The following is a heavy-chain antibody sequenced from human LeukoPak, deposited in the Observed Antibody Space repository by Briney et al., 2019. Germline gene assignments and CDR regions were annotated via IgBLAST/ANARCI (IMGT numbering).Heavy chain of an antibody. J-gene: IGHJ4*02. CDR1: GYTFTSYD. CDR3: ARVLHDRSVYPFDY. D-gene: IGHD3-22*01. CDR2: MNPKSGNT. Sequence: ASVNESCKASGYTFTSYDINWVRPATGQGREWMGWMNPKSGNTGYAQKFQGRVTMTRNTSISTAYMRLSSLRSEDTAVYYCARVLHDRSVYPFDYWGQGTLVTVSS. V-gene: IGHV1-8*01.